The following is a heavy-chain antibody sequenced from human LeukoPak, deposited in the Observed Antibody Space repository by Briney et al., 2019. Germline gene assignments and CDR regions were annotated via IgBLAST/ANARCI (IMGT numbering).Heavy chain of an antibody. D-gene: IGHD6-19*01. CDR1: GGSFSGYS. CDR3: ARVSRWFLAVAGYADF. CDR2: TNHRGSA. J-gene: IGHJ4*02. Sequence: SETLSLTCAFSGGSFSGYSWSWIRQTPGQGLEWIGETNHRGSASYNPSLKSRVTISVDASKGQFSLKLSSVTAADTAVYYCARVSRWFLAVAGYADFWGQGTQVTVSS. V-gene: IGHV4-34*01.